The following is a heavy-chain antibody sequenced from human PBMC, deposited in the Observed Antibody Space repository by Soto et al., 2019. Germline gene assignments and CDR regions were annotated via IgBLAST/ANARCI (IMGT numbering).Heavy chain of an antibody. CDR1: GFTFSSYA. CDR2: ISYDGSNK. CDR3: AREPVWSGYRARMDV. Sequence: GGSLRLSCAASGFTFSSYAMHWVRQAPGKGLEWAAVISYDGSNKYYADSVKGRFTISRDNSKNTLYLQMNSLRAEDTAVYYCAREPVWSGYRARMDVWGQGTTVTVSS. D-gene: IGHD3-3*01. J-gene: IGHJ6*02. V-gene: IGHV3-30-3*01.